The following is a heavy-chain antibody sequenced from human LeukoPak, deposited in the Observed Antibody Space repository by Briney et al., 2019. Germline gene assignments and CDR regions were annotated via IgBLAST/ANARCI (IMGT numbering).Heavy chain of an antibody. CDR1: GGSISSSSYY. CDR3: AREGSGSYYNYYYYYYMDV. V-gene: IGHV4-39*07. J-gene: IGHJ6*03. CDR2: IYYSGST. Sequence: SETLSLTCTVSGGSISSSSYYWGWIRQPPGKGLEWIGSIYYSGSTYYNPSLKSRVTISVDTSKNQFSLKLSSVTAADTAVYYCAREGSGSYYNYYYYYYMDVWGKGTTVTISS. D-gene: IGHD3-10*01.